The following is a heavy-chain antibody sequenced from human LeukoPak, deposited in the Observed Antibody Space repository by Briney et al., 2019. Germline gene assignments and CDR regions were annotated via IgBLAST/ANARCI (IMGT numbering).Heavy chain of an antibody. J-gene: IGHJ3*02. Sequence: SETLSLTCTVSGGSISSYYWSWIRKPPGKGLEWIGYIYYSGSTNYNPSLKSRVTISVDTSKNQFSLKLSSVTAADTAVYYCARDRGAYSSSSDDAFDIWGQGTMVTVSS. CDR3: ARDRGAYSSSSDDAFDI. CDR1: GGSISSYY. V-gene: IGHV4-59*01. CDR2: IYYSGST. D-gene: IGHD6-13*01.